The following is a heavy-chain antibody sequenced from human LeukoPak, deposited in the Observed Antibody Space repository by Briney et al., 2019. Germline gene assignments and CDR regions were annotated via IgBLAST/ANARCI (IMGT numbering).Heavy chain of an antibody. CDR1: GGSFSGYY. D-gene: IGHD3-9*01. CDR3: ARGPVLTGYPADV. Sequence: SETLSLTCAVYGGSFSGYYWSWIRQPPGKGLEWIGEINHSGSANYNPSLKSRVTISVDTSKNQFSLKLSSVTAADMAVYYCARGPVLTGYPADVWGKGTTVTVSS. CDR2: INHSGSA. V-gene: IGHV4-34*01. J-gene: IGHJ6*04.